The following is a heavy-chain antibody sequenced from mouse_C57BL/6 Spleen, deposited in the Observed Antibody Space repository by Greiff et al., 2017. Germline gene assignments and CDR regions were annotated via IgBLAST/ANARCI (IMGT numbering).Heavy chain of an antibody. CDR3: ARGHYSRRYYAMDY. Sequence: EVTLMESGGGLVKPGGSLKLSCAASGFTFSDYGMHWVRQAPEKGLEWVAYISSGSSTIYYADTVKGRFTISRDNAKNTLFLQMTSLRSEDTAMYYCARGHYSRRYYAMDYWGQGTSVTVSS. J-gene: IGHJ4*01. CDR1: GFTFSDYG. V-gene: IGHV5-17*01. CDR2: ISSGSSTI. D-gene: IGHD1-1*01.